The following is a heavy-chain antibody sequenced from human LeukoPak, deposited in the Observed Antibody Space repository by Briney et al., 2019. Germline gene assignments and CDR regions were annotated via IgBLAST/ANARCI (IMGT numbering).Heavy chain of an antibody. CDR1: GFTFRSYA. CDR3: ATLRTYSSSWYGFG. Sequence: PGGSLRLSYVASGFTFRSYAMSCVRQAPGKGLEWVSAISGSGDSTYYADSVKGRFTISRDNSKNTLFLQMNSLRAEDTAVYYCATLRTYSSSWYGFGWGQGTLVTVSS. D-gene: IGHD6-13*01. CDR2: ISGSGDST. V-gene: IGHV3-23*01. J-gene: IGHJ4*02.